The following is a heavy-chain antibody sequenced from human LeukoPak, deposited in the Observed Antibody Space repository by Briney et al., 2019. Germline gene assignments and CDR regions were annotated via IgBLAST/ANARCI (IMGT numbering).Heavy chain of an antibody. CDR3: ARGDRAVPGAWGWFDP. V-gene: IGHV4-4*07. J-gene: IGHJ5*02. Sequence: SSETLSLTCTVSGGSISSCYWSWIRQPAGKGPEWIGRIYASGSTNYNPSLKSRVTMSVDTSKNQFSLKLSSVTAADTAVYYCARGDRAVPGAWGWFDPWGQGTLVTVSS. D-gene: IGHD6-19*01. CDR1: GGSISSCY. CDR2: IYASGST.